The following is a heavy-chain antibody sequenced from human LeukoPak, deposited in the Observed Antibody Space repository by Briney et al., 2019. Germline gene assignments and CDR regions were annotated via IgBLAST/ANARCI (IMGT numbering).Heavy chain of an antibody. CDR2: ISSSSSYI. V-gene: IGHV3-21*01. Sequence: PGGSLRLSCAASGFTFSSYSMNWVRQAPGKGLEWVSSISSSSSYIYYADSVMGRFTISRDNAKNTLYLQLDSLRAEDTAVYYCARGLAVAGSSWFDPWGQGTLVSVSS. CDR1: GFTFSSYS. CDR3: ARGLAVAGSSWFDP. J-gene: IGHJ5*02. D-gene: IGHD6-19*01.